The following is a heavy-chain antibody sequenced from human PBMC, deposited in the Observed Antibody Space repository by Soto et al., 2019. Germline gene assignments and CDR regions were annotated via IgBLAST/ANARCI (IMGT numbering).Heavy chain of an antibody. CDR2: IIPILGIA. J-gene: IGHJ4*02. V-gene: IGHV1-69*02. CDR1: GGTFSSYT. Sequence: QVQLVQSGAEVKKPGSSVKVSCKASGGTFSSYTISWVRQAPGQGLEWMGRIIPILGIANYAQKFQGRVTITANKSTSTAYMELSTLRPEDTAVYYCARTIGSGGASRWGQGTLVTVSS. D-gene: IGHD3-16*01. CDR3: ARTIGSGGASR.